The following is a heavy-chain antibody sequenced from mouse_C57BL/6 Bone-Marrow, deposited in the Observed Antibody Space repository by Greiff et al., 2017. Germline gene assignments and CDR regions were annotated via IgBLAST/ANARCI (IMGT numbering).Heavy chain of an antibody. CDR1: GFNIKDDY. D-gene: IGHD1-1*01. Sequence: EVKLMESGAELVRPGASVKLSCTASGFNIKDDYMHWVKQRPEQGLEWIGWIDPENGDTEYASEFQGKATITADTSSNTAYLQLSRLTSEDTAVYYCTTVVHYWGQGTTLTVSS. CDR2: IDPENGDT. V-gene: IGHV14-4*01. J-gene: IGHJ2*01. CDR3: TTVVHY.